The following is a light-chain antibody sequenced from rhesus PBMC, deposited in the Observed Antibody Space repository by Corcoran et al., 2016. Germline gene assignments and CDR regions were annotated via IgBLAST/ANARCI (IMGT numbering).Light chain of an antibody. CDR2: EAS. V-gene: IGKV1-28*03. CDR3: LQHNSYPPT. J-gene: IGKJ1*01. CDR1: QGISSY. Sequence: DIQMTQSPSSLSASVGDTVTITCWASQGISSYLSWFQRKPGKAPKLLIHEASRLESGVPSRFRGSGSGTDLPLTLSSLQPEDFAAYYCLQHNSYPPTFGPGTKVEIE.